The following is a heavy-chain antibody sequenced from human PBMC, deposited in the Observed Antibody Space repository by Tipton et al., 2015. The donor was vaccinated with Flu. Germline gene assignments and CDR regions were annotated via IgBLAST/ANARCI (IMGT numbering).Heavy chain of an antibody. D-gene: IGHD3-10*02. CDR1: GDSIRSDYY. J-gene: IGHJ4*02. CDR2: IFHTGST. V-gene: IGHV4-38-2*02. Sequence: TLSLTCTISGDSIRSDYYWGWMRQPPGKGLEWIGNIFHTGSTYYNPSLKSRVTISINTSKNQFSLKVFSVTAADTAVYYCARHTGDSVRGVIDYWGQGTLVTASS. CDR3: ARHTGDSVRGVIDY.